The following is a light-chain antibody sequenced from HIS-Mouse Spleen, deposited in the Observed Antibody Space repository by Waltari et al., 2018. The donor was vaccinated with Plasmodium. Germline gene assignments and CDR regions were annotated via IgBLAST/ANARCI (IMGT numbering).Light chain of an antibody. CDR3: YSTDSSGNHRV. Sequence: SYELTQPPSVSVSPGQPARITCPGDALPQKYAYWYQQKSGPATVRVIYEDSKRPSGIPERFSGSSSGTMATLTISGAQVEDEADYYCYSTDSSGNHRVFGGGTKLTVL. V-gene: IGLV3-10*01. CDR2: EDS. J-gene: IGLJ3*02. CDR1: ALPQKY.